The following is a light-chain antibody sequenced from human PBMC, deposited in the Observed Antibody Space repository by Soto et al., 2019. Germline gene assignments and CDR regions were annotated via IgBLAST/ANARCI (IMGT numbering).Light chain of an antibody. CDR3: SSYAGDTPYL. J-gene: IGLJ1*01. V-gene: IGLV2-8*01. CDR2: EVN. Sequence: QSALTQPPSASGSPGQSVTISCTGTSSDVGGYDYVSWYQQLPGKAPKLVIYEVNKRPSGVPERFSGSKSGNTASLTVSGLQAEDEAEFYCSSYAGDTPYLFGTGTKVTVL. CDR1: SSDVGGYDY.